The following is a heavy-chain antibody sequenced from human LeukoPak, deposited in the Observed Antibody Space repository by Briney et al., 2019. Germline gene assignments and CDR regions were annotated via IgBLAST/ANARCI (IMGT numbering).Heavy chain of an antibody. D-gene: IGHD4-23*01. V-gene: IGHV1-18*01. CDR1: GYTFTSYG. CDR3: ARDGMTTVVNAGYYFDY. CDR2: ISAYNGNT. Sequence: GASVKVSCKASGYTFTSYGISWVRQAPGQGLEWMGWISAYNGNTNYAQKLQGRVTMTTDTSTSTAYMELRSLRSDDTAVYYCARDGMTTVVNAGYYFDYWGKGTLVTVSS. J-gene: IGHJ4*02.